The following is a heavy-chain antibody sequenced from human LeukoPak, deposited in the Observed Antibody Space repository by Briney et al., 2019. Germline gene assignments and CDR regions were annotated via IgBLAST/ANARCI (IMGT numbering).Heavy chain of an antibody. V-gene: IGHV3-11*04. CDR3: ASDSPYSSSWAY. Sequence: GGSLRLSCAASGFTFSDYYMSWIRQAPGKGLEWVSYISSSGSTIYYADSVTGRFTISRDNAKNSLYLQMNSLRAEDTAVYYCASDSPYSSSWAYWGQGTLVTVSS. D-gene: IGHD6-13*01. CDR1: GFTFSDYY. J-gene: IGHJ4*02. CDR2: ISSSGSTI.